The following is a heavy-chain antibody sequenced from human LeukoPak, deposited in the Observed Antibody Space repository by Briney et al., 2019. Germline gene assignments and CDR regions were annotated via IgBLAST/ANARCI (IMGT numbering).Heavy chain of an antibody. CDR2: ISGSGHTT. J-gene: IGHJ4*02. Sequence: GGSLRLSCAASGFTFSSCAMSWVRQAPGKGLEWVSAISGSGHTTYYADSVKGRFTISRDDAKNTLYLQMNSLRAEYTAVYYCAKDPQVSYYYDSSGYYYGFDSWGQGTLVTVSS. CDR3: AKDPQVSYYYDSSGYYYGFDS. CDR1: GFTFSSCA. D-gene: IGHD3-22*01. V-gene: IGHV3-23*01.